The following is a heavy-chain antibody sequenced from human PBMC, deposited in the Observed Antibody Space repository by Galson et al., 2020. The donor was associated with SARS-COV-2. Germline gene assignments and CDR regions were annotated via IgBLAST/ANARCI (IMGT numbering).Heavy chain of an antibody. CDR1: GFTFSSYG. CDR3: ARDSQESPAPGWLFPEPSYYFDY. V-gene: IGHV3-33*01. CDR2: IWYDGSNK. D-gene: IGHD3-22*01. J-gene: IGHJ4*02. Sequence: TGGSLRLSCAASGFTFSSYGMHWVRQAPGKGLEWVAVIWYDGSNKYYADSVKGRFTISRDNSKNTQYLQMNSLRAEDTAVYYCARDSQESPAPGWLFPEPSYYFDYWGQGTLVTVAS.